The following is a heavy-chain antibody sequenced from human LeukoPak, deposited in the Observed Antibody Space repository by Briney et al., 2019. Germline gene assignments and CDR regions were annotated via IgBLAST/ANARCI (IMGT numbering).Heavy chain of an antibody. D-gene: IGHD3-9*01. Sequence: GGSLRLSCAASEFTFSSYGMHWVRQAPGKGLEWVAVIWYDGSNKYYADSVKGRFTISRDNSKNTLYLQMNSLRAEDTAVYYCARDRARELRYFDWFNYWGQGTLVTVSS. J-gene: IGHJ4*02. CDR1: EFTFSSYG. CDR3: ARDRARELRYFDWFNY. V-gene: IGHV3-33*01. CDR2: IWYDGSNK.